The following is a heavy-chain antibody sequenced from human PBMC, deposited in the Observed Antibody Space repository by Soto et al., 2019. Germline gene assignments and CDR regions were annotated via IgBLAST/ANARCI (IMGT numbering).Heavy chain of an antibody. CDR2: INPNSGGT. V-gene: IGHV1-2*04. J-gene: IGHJ5*02. Sequence: ASVKVSCKASGYTFTGYYMHWVRQAPGQGLEWMGWINPNSGGTNYAQKFQGWVTMTRDTSISTAYMELSRLRSDDTAVYYCARDYLYSSSSYWFDPWGQGTLVTVSS. D-gene: IGHD6-6*01. CDR3: ARDYLYSSSSYWFDP. CDR1: GYTFTGYY.